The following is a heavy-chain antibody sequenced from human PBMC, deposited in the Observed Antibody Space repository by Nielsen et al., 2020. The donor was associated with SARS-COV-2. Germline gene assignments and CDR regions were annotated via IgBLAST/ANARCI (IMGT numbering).Heavy chain of an antibody. J-gene: IGHJ4*02. CDR3: ARDVNMITFGGVMYYFDY. D-gene: IGHD3-16*01. V-gene: IGHV1-18*01. CDR2: ISAYNGNT. CDR1: GYTFTSYG. Sequence: ASVKVSCKASGYTFTSYGISWVRQAPGQGLEWMGWISAYNGNTNYAQKLQGRVTMTTDTSTSTAYMELRSPRSDDTAVYYCARDVNMITFGGVMYYFDYWGQGTLVTVSS.